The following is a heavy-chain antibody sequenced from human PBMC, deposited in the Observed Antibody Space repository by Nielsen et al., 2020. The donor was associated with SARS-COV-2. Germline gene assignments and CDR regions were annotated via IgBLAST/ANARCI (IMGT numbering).Heavy chain of an antibody. CDR1: GFTFSDYY. CDR2: ISDSSSYT. Sequence: GGSLRLSCAASGFTFSDYYMSWIRQAPGKGLEWVSYISDSSSYTNYADSVKGRFTISRDNAKNSLYLQMNSLRAEDTALYHCARVSEPTYYYGMDVWGQGTTVTVSS. J-gene: IGHJ6*02. V-gene: IGHV3-11*05. D-gene: IGHD1-14*01. CDR3: ARVSEPTYYYGMDV.